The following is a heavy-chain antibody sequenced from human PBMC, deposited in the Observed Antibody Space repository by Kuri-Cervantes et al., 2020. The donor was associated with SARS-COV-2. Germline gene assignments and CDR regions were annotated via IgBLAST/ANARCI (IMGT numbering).Heavy chain of an antibody. Sequence: GGSLRLSCAASGFTSSSYSMNWVRQAPGKGLEWVSYISSRSSTIYYADSVKGRFTISRDNAKNSLYLQMNSLRAEDTAVYYCAKSSTITIFGVVIIPEYFQHWGQGTLVTVSS. D-gene: IGHD3-3*01. J-gene: IGHJ1*01. CDR2: ISSRSSTI. CDR1: GFTSSSYS. CDR3: AKSSTITIFGVVIIPEYFQH. V-gene: IGHV3-48*01.